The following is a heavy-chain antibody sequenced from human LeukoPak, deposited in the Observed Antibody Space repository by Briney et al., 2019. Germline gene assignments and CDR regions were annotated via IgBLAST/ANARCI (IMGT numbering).Heavy chain of an antibody. Sequence: ASVKVSCKAAGYTFTSYYMHWVRQAPGQGREWMGIINPSGGSTSYAQKFQGRVTMTRDTSTSTVHMELSSLRSEDTAVYYCASSVKPRGAFDIWGQGTMVTVSS. V-gene: IGHV1-46*01. J-gene: IGHJ3*02. D-gene: IGHD5/OR15-5a*01. CDR1: GYTFTSYY. CDR2: INPSGGST. CDR3: ASSVKPRGAFDI.